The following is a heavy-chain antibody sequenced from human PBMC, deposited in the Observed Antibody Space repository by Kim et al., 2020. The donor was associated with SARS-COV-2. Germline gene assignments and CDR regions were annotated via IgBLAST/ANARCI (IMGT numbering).Heavy chain of an antibody. V-gene: IGHV3-33*05. J-gene: IGHJ4*02. Sequence: GGSLRLSCAVSGSPFSGHGMHWVRQAPGKGLEWVAVISHDGSETGYADSVKGRFIVSKDNSKNALFLQMDSLRGEDTAVYYCARWAGDRNGGYSLDYWGQGTLVTVSS. CDR1: GSPFSGHG. CDR2: ISHDGSET. D-gene: IGHD3-22*01. CDR3: ARWAGDRNGGYSLDY.